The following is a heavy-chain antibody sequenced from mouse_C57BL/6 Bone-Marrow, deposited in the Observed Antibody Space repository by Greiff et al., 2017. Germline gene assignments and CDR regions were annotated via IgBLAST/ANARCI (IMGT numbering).Heavy chain of an antibody. CDR2: ISSGSSTI. Sequence: EVQGVESGGGLVKPGGSLKLSCAASGFTFSDYGMHWVRQAPEKGLEWVAYISSGSSTIYYADTVKGRFTISRDNAKNTLFLQMTSLRSEDTAMYYCARGGGNYNYYAMDYWGQGTSVTVSS. D-gene: IGHD2-1*01. CDR1: GFTFSDYG. J-gene: IGHJ4*01. CDR3: ARGGGNYNYYAMDY. V-gene: IGHV5-17*01.